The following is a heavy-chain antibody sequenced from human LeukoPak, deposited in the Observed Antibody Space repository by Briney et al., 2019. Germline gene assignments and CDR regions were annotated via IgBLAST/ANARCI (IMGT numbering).Heavy chain of an antibody. CDR2: ISGSGGST. D-gene: IGHD3-10*01. Sequence: AGGSLRLSCSASGFTFSSYAMSWVRQAPGKGLEWVSAISGSGGSTYYADSVKGRFTISRDNSKNTLYLQMNSLRAEDTAVYYCAISWGSGSSTFDYWGQGTLVTVSS. J-gene: IGHJ4*02. CDR1: GFTFSSYA. V-gene: IGHV3-23*01. CDR3: AISWGSGSSTFDY.